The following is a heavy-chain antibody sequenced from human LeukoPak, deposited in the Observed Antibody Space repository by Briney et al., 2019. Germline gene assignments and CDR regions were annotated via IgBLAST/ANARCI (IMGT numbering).Heavy chain of an antibody. J-gene: IGHJ4*02. CDR1: GFTVSSYN. CDR2: ISTSSRNI. V-gene: IGHV3-48*02. Sequence: GGSLRLSCAASGFTVSSYNINWVRQAPGKWLEWLSYISTSSRNIQYADSVKGRFTISRDNAKNSVYLQMNSLRDEDTAVYYCARSGDYGDYTAYWGQGTLVTVSS. CDR3: ARSGDYGDYTAY. D-gene: IGHD4-17*01.